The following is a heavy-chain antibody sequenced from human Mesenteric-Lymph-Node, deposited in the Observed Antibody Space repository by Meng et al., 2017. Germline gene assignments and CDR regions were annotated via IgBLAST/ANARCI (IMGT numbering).Heavy chain of an antibody. CDR3: ARGRSYHEPSDY. J-gene: IGHJ4*02. CDR2: ISYSSGSTI. Sequence: LTGAASGFTFSSHSMNWVRQAPGKGLEWVSSISYSSGSTIYYADSVKGRFTISRDNAKNSLYLQMNSLRAEDTAVYYCARGRSYHEPSDYWGQGTLVTVSS. V-gene: IGHV3-48*03. CDR1: GFTFSSHS.